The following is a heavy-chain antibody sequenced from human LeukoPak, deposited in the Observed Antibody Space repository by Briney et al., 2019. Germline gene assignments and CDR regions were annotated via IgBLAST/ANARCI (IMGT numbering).Heavy chain of an antibody. CDR1: GGSFSGYY. J-gene: IGHJ6*03. D-gene: IGHD3-10*01. Sequence: PSETLSLTCAVYGGSFSGYYWSWLRQPPGKGLEWIGEINHSGSTNYNPSLKSRVTISVDTSKNQFSLKLSSVTAADTAVYYCARPSSYGSEHYYMDVWGKGTTVTISS. CDR2: INHSGST. CDR3: ARPSSYGSEHYYMDV. V-gene: IGHV4-34*01.